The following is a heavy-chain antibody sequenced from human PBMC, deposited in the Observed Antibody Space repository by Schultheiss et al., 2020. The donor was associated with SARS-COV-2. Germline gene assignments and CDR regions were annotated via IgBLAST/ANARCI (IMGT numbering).Heavy chain of an antibody. D-gene: IGHD5-18*01. V-gene: IGHV5-51*01. J-gene: IGHJ4*02. CDR1: GYSFSSYW. CDR3: ARRSAMDRESNFDY. Sequence: GGSLRLSCQGSGYSFSSYWIAWLRRMPGKGLEWMGIIYPGNSDTRYSPSFQGQVTISADKSISTAYLQWSSLKASDTAMYYCARRSAMDRESNFDYWGQGTLVTVSS. CDR2: IYPGNSDT.